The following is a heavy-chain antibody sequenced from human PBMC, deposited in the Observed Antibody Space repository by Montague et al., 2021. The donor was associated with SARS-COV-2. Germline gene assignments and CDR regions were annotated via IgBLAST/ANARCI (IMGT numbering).Heavy chain of an antibody. D-gene: IGHD3-10*01. J-gene: IGHJ5*02. CDR3: ATGSAMVRGGWFDP. CDR2: FDPEDGEI. CDR1: GYTLIELP. V-gene: IGHV1-24*01. Sequence: SVKVSCKVSGYTLIELPMHWVRQAPGKGLEWMGGFDPEDGEIIYAQKFQGRVSMTEDTSTDTAYMELSSLRSEDTAVYYCATGSAMVRGGWFDPWGQGTLVTVSS.